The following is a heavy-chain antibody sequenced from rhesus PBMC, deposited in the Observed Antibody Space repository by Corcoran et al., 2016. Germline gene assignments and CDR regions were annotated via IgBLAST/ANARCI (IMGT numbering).Heavy chain of an antibody. V-gene: IGHV4-122*02. D-gene: IGHD4-23*01. CDR3: AREGFRIQQKYYYGLDS. J-gene: IGHJ6*01. CDR2: ITYSGST. Sequence: QVQLQESGPGLVKPSETLSLTCAVSGGSISSGYYYWSWIRQPPGKGLVWIGYITYSGSTTYTPSLKSRVTISRATSKNQFSLKLSSVTAADTAVYYCAREGFRIQQKYYYGLDSWGQGVVVTVSS. CDR1: GGSISSGYYY.